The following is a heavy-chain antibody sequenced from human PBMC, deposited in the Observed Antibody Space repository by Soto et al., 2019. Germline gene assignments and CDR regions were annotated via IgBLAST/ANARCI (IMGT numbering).Heavy chain of an antibody. CDR2: ISDDSSYI. CDR3: ATPYYFNH. CDR1: GFMFSAYT. J-gene: IGHJ1*01. V-gene: IGHV3-21*06. Sequence: GGSLRLSCAASGFMFSAYTMNWVRQVPGKGLEWLSSISDDSSYIDYADSLRGRFTVSRDNARNSLYLQIDSLGVEDTAVYYCATPYYFNHWGPGTLVTVSS. D-gene: IGHD3-16*01.